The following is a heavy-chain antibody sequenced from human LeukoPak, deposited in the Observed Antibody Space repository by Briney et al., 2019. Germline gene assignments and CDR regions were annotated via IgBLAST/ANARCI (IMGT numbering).Heavy chain of an antibody. CDR1: GGSISSGSYY. J-gene: IGHJ5*02. CDR3: ARDFPWYYDFWSGYQNWFDP. D-gene: IGHD3-3*01. Sequence: PSQTLSLTCTVSGGSISSGSYYWSWIRQPAGKGLEWIGRIYTSGSTNYNPSLKSRVTISVDTSKNQFSLKLSSVTAADTAVYYCARDFPWYYDFWSGYQNWFDPWGQGTLVTVSS. V-gene: IGHV4-61*02. CDR2: IYTSGST.